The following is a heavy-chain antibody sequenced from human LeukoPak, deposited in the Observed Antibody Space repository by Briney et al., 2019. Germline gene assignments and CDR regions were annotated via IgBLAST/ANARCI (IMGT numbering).Heavy chain of an antibody. CDR3: ARHKHYYDSSGFGY. D-gene: IGHD3-22*01. J-gene: IGHJ4*02. CDR2: IYYSGST. CDR1: GRSISSYY. Sequence: SETLSLTCTLSGRSISSYYWSWIRQPPGKGLEWIGYIYYSGSTNYNPSLKSRVTISVDTAKNHFSLKLSTVTDADTAVYYCARHKHYYDSSGFGYWGQGTLVTVSS. V-gene: IGHV4-59*08.